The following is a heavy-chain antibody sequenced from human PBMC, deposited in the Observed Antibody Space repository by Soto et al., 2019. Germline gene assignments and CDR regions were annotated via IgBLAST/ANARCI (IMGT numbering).Heavy chain of an antibody. V-gene: IGHV4-31*03. D-gene: IGHD2-2*02. CDR2: IYYSGST. Sequence: SETLSLTCTVSGGSISSGGYYWSWIRQHPGKGLEWIGYIYYSGSTYYNPSLKSRVTISVDTSKNQFSLKLISVTAADTAVYYCAGYCSSTSCYTGTDYWGQGTLVTVSS. CDR1: GGSISSGGYY. J-gene: IGHJ4*02. CDR3: AGYCSSTSCYTGTDY.